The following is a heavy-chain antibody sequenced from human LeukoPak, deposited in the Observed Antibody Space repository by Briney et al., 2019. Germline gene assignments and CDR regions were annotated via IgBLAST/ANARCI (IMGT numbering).Heavy chain of an antibody. CDR1: GYTFTSYA. CDR2: INAGNGNT. Sequence: ASVKVSCKASGYTFTSYAMHWVRQASGQRLEWMGWINAGNGNTKYSQKFQGRVTITRDTSASTAYMELSSLRSEDTAVYYCARSLYRGGYSYGYASSHWGQGTLVTVSS. V-gene: IGHV1-3*01. CDR3: ARSLYRGGYSYGYASSH. D-gene: IGHD5-18*01. J-gene: IGHJ4*02.